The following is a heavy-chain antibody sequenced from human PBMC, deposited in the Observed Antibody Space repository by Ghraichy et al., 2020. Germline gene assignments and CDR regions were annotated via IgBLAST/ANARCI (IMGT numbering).Heavy chain of an antibody. Sequence: ASVKVSCKASGYTFTSYGISWVRQAPGQGLEWMGWISAYNGNTNYAQKLQGRVTMTTDTSTSTAYMELRSLRSDDTAVYYCARVEYCSSTSCYYYYYYGMDVWGQGTTVTVSS. CDR2: ISAYNGNT. D-gene: IGHD2-2*01. CDR3: ARVEYCSSTSCYYYYYYGMDV. CDR1: GYTFTSYG. J-gene: IGHJ6*02. V-gene: IGHV1-18*04.